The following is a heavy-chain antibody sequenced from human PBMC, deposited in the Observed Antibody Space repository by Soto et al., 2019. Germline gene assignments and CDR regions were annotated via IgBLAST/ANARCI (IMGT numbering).Heavy chain of an antibody. J-gene: IGHJ6*02. CDR1: GGTFSSYA. CDR3: ARTKLPVDTARRGPYYCGMDV. D-gene: IGHD5-18*01. CDR2: IIPIFGTA. Sequence: QVQLVQSGAEVKKPGSSVKVSCKASGGTFSSYAISWVRQAPGQGLEWMGGIIPIFGTANYAQKFQGRVTITADKTASGAYMELSGRRSEDTAVYYCARTKLPVDTARRGPYYCGMDVWGRGSTVTVTS. V-gene: IGHV1-69*06.